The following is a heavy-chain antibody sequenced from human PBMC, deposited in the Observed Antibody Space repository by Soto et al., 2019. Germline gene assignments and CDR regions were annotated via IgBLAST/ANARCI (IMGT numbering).Heavy chain of an antibody. J-gene: IGHJ5*02. D-gene: IGHD3-9*01. Sequence: ETLSLTCAVSGGSISSGGYSWSWVRQAPGKGLEWVSYISSSSSTIYYADSVKGRFTISRDNAKDSLYLQMNSLRAEDTAVYYCAREADILNWFDPWGQGTLVTVSS. CDR1: GGSISSGGYS. V-gene: IGHV3-48*01. CDR3: AREADILNWFDP. CDR2: ISSSSSTI.